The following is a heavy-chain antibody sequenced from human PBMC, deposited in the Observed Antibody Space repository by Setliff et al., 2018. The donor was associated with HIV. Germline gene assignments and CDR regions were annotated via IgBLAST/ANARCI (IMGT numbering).Heavy chain of an antibody. J-gene: IGHJ2*01. CDR2: IYTGGAT. V-gene: IGHV3-66*02. D-gene: IGHD4-17*01. Sequence: GGSLRLSCAASGFTFSSDGMHWVRQAPGKGLEWASVIYTGGATFYADSVKARFTISRGNSRNTLYLQMNSLRAEDTAVYYCARSNLRRYGDPDWYFDLWGRGTLVTVSS. CDR3: ARSNLRRYGDPDWYFDL. CDR1: GFTFSSDG.